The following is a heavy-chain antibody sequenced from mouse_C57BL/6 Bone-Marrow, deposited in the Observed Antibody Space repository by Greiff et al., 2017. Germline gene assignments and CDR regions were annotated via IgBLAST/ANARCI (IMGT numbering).Heavy chain of an antibody. CDR2: IDPSDSYT. D-gene: IGHD4-1*01. V-gene: IGHV1-50*01. Sequence: QVQLQQPGAELVKPGASVQLSCKASGYTFTSYWMQWVKQRPGQGLEWIGEIDPSDSYTNYNQKFKGKATLTVDASSSTAYMQLSSLTAEDSAVYYCARGNWGDYWGQGTTLTVSS. J-gene: IGHJ2*01. CDR1: GYTFTSYW. CDR3: ARGNWGDY.